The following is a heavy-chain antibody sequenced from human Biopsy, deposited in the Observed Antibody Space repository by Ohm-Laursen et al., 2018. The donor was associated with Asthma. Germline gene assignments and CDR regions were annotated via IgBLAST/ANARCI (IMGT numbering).Heavy chain of an antibody. Sequence: SQTLSLTCTVSGGSISSGGYYWSWIRQHPGKGLEWIGYIYYSGSTYYNPSLKSRVTISVDTSKNQFSLKVSSVTAADTAVYYCARGPPVDREDWGQGTLVTVSS. V-gene: IGHV4-31*03. J-gene: IGHJ4*02. CDR2: IYYSGST. D-gene: IGHD5-24*01. CDR3: ARGPPVDRED. CDR1: GGSISSGGYY.